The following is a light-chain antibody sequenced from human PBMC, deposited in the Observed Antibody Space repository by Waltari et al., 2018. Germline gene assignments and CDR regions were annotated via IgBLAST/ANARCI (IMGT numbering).Light chain of an antibody. CDR2: KVS. Sequence: DVVMTQSPLPLPVTLGQPASLSCRSSQSLVHSDGNTYLSWFQQRPGQSPRRLIYKVSNRDSVVPDRFSGSGSGTDFTLKISRVEAEDIAIYYCMQGIHWPRSFGQGTKVEIE. V-gene: IGKV2-30*02. CDR3: MQGIHWPRS. CDR1: QSLVHSDGNTY. J-gene: IGKJ1*01.